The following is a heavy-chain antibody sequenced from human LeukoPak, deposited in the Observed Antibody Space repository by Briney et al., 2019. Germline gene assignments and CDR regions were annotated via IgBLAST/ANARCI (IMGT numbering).Heavy chain of an antibody. D-gene: IGHD3-10*01. CDR2: ISAYNGNT. Sequence: ASVKVSCKASGYTFTSYDISWVRQAPGQGLEWMGWISAYNGNTNYAQKLQGRVTMTTDTSTSTAYMELRSLRSDDTAVYYCARVSDVYYYMDVWGKGTTVTISS. J-gene: IGHJ6*03. CDR3: ARVSDVYYYMDV. CDR1: GYTFTSYD. V-gene: IGHV1-18*01.